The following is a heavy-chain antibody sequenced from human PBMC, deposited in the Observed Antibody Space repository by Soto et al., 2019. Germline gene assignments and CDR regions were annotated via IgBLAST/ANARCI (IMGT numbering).Heavy chain of an antibody. D-gene: IGHD5-18*01. CDR3: VRWWDTAMVHDWFDP. CDR1: GYTFTSYG. J-gene: IGHJ5*02. Sequence: QVQLVQSGAEVKKPGASVKVSCKASGYTFTSYGISWVRQAPGQGLEWMGWISAYNGNTNYAQKLQGRVTMTTDTSTSTAYMELRSLRSDDTAVYYCVRWWDTAMVHDWFDPWGQGTLVTVSS. V-gene: IGHV1-18*04. CDR2: ISAYNGNT.